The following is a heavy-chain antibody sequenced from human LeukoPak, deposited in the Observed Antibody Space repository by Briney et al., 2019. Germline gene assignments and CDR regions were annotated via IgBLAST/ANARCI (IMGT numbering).Heavy chain of an antibody. CDR2: MNPNSGNT. D-gene: IGHD6-19*01. CDR1: GGTFSSYA. CDR3: AKAVAGADYFDY. V-gene: IGHV1-8*03. Sequence: GASVKVSCKASGGTFSSYAINWVRQATGQGLEWMGWMNPNSGNTGYAQKFRGRVTITKNTSISTAYMELSSLRSEDTAVYYCAKAVAGADYFDYWGQGTLVTVSS. J-gene: IGHJ4*02.